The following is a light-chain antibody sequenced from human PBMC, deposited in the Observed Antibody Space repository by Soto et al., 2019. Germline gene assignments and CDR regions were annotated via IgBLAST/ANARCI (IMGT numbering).Light chain of an antibody. Sequence: EIVLTQYPGTLSLSPGEIATLSCRASQSVSSSWLAWYQQKPGQAPRLLIYGASSRATGVPDRFSGSGSGTDFTLTITRLATEESAVVYCQQYGGPPWTFGQVTKVEIK. CDR3: QQYGGPPWT. V-gene: IGKV3-20*01. CDR2: GAS. J-gene: IGKJ1*01. CDR1: QSVSSSW.